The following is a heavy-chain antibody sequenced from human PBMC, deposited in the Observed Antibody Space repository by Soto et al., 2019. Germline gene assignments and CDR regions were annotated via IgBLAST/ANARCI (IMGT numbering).Heavy chain of an antibody. J-gene: IGHJ2*01. CDR2: IAYDGSNK. CDR1: GFTFSSYA. Sequence: QVQLVESGGGVVQPGRSLRLSCAASGFTFSSYAMHWVRQAPGKGLEWVAVIAYDGSNKYYADSVKGRFTISRDNSKNTVYLQMYSLRDEGTAVYYCARDPLWGTAMALWYFDLWGRGTLVTVSS. V-gene: IGHV3-30-3*01. D-gene: IGHD5-18*01. CDR3: ARDPLWGTAMALWYFDL.